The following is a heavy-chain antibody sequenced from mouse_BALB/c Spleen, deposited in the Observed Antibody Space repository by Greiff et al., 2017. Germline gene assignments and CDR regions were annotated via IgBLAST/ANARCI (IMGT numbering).Heavy chain of an antibody. D-gene: IGHD1-1*01. J-gene: IGHJ3*01. Sequence: EVKLMESGGGLVKPGGSLKLSCAASGFTFSDYYMYWVRQTPEKRLEWVATISDGGSYTYYPDSVKGRFTISRDNAKNNLYLQMSSLKSEDTAMYYCARGYGSSYGFAYWGQGTLVTVSA. V-gene: IGHV5-4*02. CDR3: ARGYGSSYGFAY. CDR2: ISDGGSYT. CDR1: GFTFSDYY.